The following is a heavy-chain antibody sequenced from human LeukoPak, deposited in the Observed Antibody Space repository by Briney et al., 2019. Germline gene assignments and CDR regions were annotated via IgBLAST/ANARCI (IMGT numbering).Heavy chain of an antibody. CDR1: GGSISSGSYY. J-gene: IGHJ5*02. CDR2: IYYSGRT. CDR3: ARGESSGSNWFDP. Sequence: SQTLSLTCTVSGGSISSGSYYWGWIRQPPGKGLEWIGTIYYSGRTYYNPSLKSRVTISVDTSKNQFSLKLSSVTAADTAVYYCARGESSGSNWFDPWGQGTLVTVSS. D-gene: IGHD3-22*01. V-gene: IGHV4-39*07.